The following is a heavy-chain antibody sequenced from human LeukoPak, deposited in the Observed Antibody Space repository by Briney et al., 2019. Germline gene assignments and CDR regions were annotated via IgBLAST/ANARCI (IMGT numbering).Heavy chain of an antibody. J-gene: IGHJ4*02. CDR2: INLKSGGT. CDR1: GYTFTDYY. Sequence: ASVKVSCKASGYTFTDYYMHWVRQAPGQGLEWMGWINLKSGGTHYAQKFQGRVTMTRDTSTSTDYMEVSRLTSDDTAVYCCARAPLVFREKVDYWGQGTLVTVSS. CDR3: ARAPLVFREKVDY. D-gene: IGHD2-2*01. V-gene: IGHV1-2*02.